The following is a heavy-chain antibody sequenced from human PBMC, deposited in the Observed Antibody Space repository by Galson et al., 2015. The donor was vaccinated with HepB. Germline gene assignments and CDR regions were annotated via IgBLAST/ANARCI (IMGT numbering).Heavy chain of an antibody. CDR1: GFTFSSYA. Sequence: SLRLSCAASGFTFSSYAMYWVRQAPGTGLEWVAVISYDGSNKYCADSVKGRFTISRDNSKNTLYLQMNSLRAEDTAVYYCARALLTGTTERFDYWGQGTLVTVSS. D-gene: IGHD1-20*01. V-gene: IGHV3-30*04. CDR2: ISYDGSNK. J-gene: IGHJ4*02. CDR3: ARALLTGTTERFDY.